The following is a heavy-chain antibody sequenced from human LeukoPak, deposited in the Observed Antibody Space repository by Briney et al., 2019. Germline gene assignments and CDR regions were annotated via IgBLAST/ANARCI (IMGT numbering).Heavy chain of an antibody. J-gene: IGHJ6*02. D-gene: IGHD5-18*01. CDR1: GYTFTGYY. Sequence: GASVKVSCKASGYTFTGYYMHWVRQAPGQGLEWMGWINPNSGGTSYAQKFQGRVTMTRDTSISTAYMELSRLRSDDTAVYYCARDRVTAMVKGYYYGMDVWGQGTTVTVSS. V-gene: IGHV1-2*02. CDR3: ARDRVTAMVKGYYYGMDV. CDR2: INPNSGGT.